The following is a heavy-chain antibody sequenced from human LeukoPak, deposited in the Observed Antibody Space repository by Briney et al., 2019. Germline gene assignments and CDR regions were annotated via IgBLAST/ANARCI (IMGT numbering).Heavy chain of an antibody. V-gene: IGHV1-69*04. J-gene: IGHJ4*02. Sequence: ASVKVSCKASGGTFSSYSITWVRQAPGRGLEWMGRIIPTLGIANYAQKFQGRVTITADKSTSTAYMELSSLRSEDTAVYYCAGEEERGVTVAGTAFDYWGQGTLVTVSS. CDR3: AGEEERGVTVAGTAFDY. D-gene: IGHD6-19*01. CDR1: GGTFSSYS. CDR2: IIPTLGIA.